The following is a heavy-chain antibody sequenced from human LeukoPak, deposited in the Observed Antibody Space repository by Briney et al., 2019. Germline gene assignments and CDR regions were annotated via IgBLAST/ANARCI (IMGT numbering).Heavy chain of an antibody. V-gene: IGHV1-69*13. D-gene: IGHD6-19*01. J-gene: IGHJ4*02. Sequence: SVKVSCKASGGTFSSYAISWARQAPGQGLEWMGGIIPIFGTANYAQKFQGRVTITADESTSTAYMELSSLRSEDTAVYYCARDTYSSGWELDYWGQGTLVTASS. CDR1: GGTFSSYA. CDR2: IIPIFGTA. CDR3: ARDTYSSGWELDY.